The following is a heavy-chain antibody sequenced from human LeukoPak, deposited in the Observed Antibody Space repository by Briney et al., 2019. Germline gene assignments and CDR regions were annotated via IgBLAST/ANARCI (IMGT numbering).Heavy chain of an antibody. CDR3: SRFRVRGSYYFDY. J-gene: IGHJ4*02. D-gene: IGHD2-21*01. Sequence: SETLSLTCTVSGDSVSSGRYYWSWIRQPPGNGLEWIGYIYDSGSTKYNPSLKSRVIISIDTSKNQFSLKLSSVTAADTSVYYCSRFRVRGSYYFDYWGQGTLVTVSS. CDR2: IYDSGST. V-gene: IGHV4-61*01. CDR1: GDSVSSGRYY.